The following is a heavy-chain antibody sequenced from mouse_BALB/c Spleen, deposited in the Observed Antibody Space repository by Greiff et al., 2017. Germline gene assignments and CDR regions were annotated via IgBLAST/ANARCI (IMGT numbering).Heavy chain of an antibody. CDR3: AYRYERDYYAMDY. Sequence: EVQRVESGGGLVQPGGSRKLSCAASGFTFSSFGMHWVRQAPEKGLEWVAYISSGSSTIYYADTVKGRFTISRDNPKNTLFLQMTSLRSEDTAMYYCAYRYERDYYAMDYWGQGTSVTVSS. V-gene: IGHV5-17*02. J-gene: IGHJ4*01. CDR1: GFTFSSFG. D-gene: IGHD2-14*01. CDR2: ISSGSSTI.